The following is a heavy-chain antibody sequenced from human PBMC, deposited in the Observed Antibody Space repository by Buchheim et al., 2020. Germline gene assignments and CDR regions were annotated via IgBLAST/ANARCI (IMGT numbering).Heavy chain of an antibody. CDR1: GFTFSSYA. CDR3: VRGKQRYYSSLDY. D-gene: IGHD6-13*01. CDR2: IWNDGTNQ. V-gene: IGHV3-33*01. J-gene: IGHJ4*02. Sequence: QEQLVESGGGVVQPGRSLRLSCAASGFTFSSYAMHWVRQAPGKGPEWVAVIWNDGTNQYYGDSVKGRFTISRDNPRKTLYLQMNSLRAEDTAVYYCVRGKQRYYSSLDYWGQGTL.